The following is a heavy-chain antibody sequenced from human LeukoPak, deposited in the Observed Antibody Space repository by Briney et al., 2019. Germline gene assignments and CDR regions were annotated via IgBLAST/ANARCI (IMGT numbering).Heavy chain of an antibody. J-gene: IGHJ4*02. Sequence: GGSLRLSCAASGFTFSSYAMSWVRQAPGKGLEWVSAISGSGGSTYYADSVKGRFTISRDNSKNTLYLQMNSLRAEDTGVYYCAKDEGEMATIPLDYWGQGTLVTVSS. CDR3: AKDEGEMATIPLDY. D-gene: IGHD5-24*01. CDR2: ISGSGGST. CDR1: GFTFSSYA. V-gene: IGHV3-23*01.